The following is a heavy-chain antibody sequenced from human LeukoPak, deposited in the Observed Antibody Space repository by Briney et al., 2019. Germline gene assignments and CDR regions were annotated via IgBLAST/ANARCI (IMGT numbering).Heavy chain of an antibody. J-gene: IGHJ4*02. CDR2: INHSGST. Sequence: PSETLSLTCAVYGGSFSGYYWSWIRQPPGKGLEWIGEINHSGSTNYNPSLKSRVTISVDTSKNQFSLKLSSVTAADTAVYYCARRVELDYFDYWGQGTLVTVSS. CDR3: ARRVELDYFDY. CDR1: GGSFSGYY. V-gene: IGHV4-34*01. D-gene: IGHD6-6*01.